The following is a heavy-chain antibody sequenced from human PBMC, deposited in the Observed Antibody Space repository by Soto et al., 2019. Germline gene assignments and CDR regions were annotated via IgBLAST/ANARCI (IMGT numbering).Heavy chain of an antibody. CDR3: ARPYGSGSYYDPYDAFDI. D-gene: IGHD3-10*01. CDR1: GFTFSSYW. Sequence: PGGSLRLSCAASGFTFSSYWMHWVRQAPGKGLVWVSRINSDGSSTSYADSVKGRFTISRDNAKNTLYLQMNSLRAEDTAVYYCARPYGSGSYYDPYDAFDIWGQGTMVTVS. V-gene: IGHV3-74*01. CDR2: INSDGSST. J-gene: IGHJ3*02.